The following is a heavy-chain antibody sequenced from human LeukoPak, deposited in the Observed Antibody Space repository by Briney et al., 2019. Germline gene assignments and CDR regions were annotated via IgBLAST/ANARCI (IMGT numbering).Heavy chain of an antibody. D-gene: IGHD1-1*01. CDR1: GFTVSDYS. V-gene: IGHV3-11*05. CDR2: ISGSGSYT. J-gene: IGHJ5*02. CDR3: ARGIDDGDNWFDP. Sequence: GGSLRLSCAASGFTVSDYSMSWVRQAPGKGLEWVSAISGSGSYTDYADSVKGRFTISRDNAKNSLYLQMNSLRAEDTALYYCARGIDDGDNWFDPWGQGTLVTVSS.